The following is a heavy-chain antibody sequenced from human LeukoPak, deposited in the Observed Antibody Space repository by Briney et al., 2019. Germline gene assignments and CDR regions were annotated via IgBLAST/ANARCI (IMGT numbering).Heavy chain of an antibody. CDR3: ARDQGSDSGGYPRYYFDY. V-gene: IGHV1-69*05. J-gene: IGHJ4*02. CDR1: GYTFTTYG. D-gene: IGHD6-25*01. CDR2: IIPIFATA. Sequence: GASVKVSCKASGYTFTTYGISWVRQAPGQGLEWMGGIIPIFATANYAHKFQGRATITTDESTSTAYMKPTSLRSEDTAVYYCARDQGSDSGGYPRYYFDYWGQGTLVTVSS.